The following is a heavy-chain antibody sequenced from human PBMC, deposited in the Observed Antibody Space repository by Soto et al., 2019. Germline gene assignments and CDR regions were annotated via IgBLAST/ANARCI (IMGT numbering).Heavy chain of an antibody. CDR3: ARDRAHTYYYSSGRLNWFDP. D-gene: IGHD3-22*01. Sequence: QVQLVESGGGVVQPGRSLRLSCAASGFTFSSYAMRWVRQAPGKGLAWVSVISYDGSNKYYADSVKGRLTISRDNSKNTLYLQMNRLRAEYTAVYYCARDRAHTYYYSSGRLNWFDPWGQGTLVTVSS. J-gene: IGHJ5*02. V-gene: IGHV3-30-3*01. CDR2: ISYDGSNK. CDR1: GFTFSSYA.